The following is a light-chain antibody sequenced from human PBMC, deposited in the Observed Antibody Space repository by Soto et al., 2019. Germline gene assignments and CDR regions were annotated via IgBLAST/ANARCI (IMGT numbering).Light chain of an antibody. CDR2: DVS. CDR3: SSYTISPIK. CDR1: STDINAYKY. J-gene: IGLJ2*01. V-gene: IGLV2-14*01. Sequence: QSVLTQPASVSGSPGQSITISCTGTSTDINAYKYVSWYQQHPGKAPKVIIYDVSYRPSGVSTRFSGSKSGNTASLTISGLQPEDEADYYCSSYTISPIKFGGGTKVTVL.